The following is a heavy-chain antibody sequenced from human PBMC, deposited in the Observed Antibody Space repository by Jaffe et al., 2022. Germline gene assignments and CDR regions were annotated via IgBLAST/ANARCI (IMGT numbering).Heavy chain of an antibody. D-gene: IGHD6-19*01. V-gene: IGHV3-74*01. CDR3: GRAGRLGAFDI. J-gene: IGHJ3*02. CDR1: GFTFSGYW. CDR2: INGDGSII. Sequence: EVQLVESGGGLVQPGGSLRLSCVASGFTFSGYWMHWVRQVEKKGLVWVSRINGDGSIISYADSVKGRFTISRDNAKNTLYLEVNSLRVDDTALYYCGRAGRLGAFDIWGQGTRVTVSS.